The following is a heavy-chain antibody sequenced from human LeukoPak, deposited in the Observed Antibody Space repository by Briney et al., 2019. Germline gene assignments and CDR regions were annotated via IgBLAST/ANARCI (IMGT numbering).Heavy chain of an antibody. J-gene: IGHJ4*02. CDR2: IWYDGSNK. D-gene: IGHD4-23*01. V-gene: IGHV3-33*06. Sequence: GGSLRLSCAASGFTFTTYGTHWVRQAPGKGLEWVAVIWYDGSNKYYADSVKGRFTISRDNSKNTLYLQMNSLRAEDTALYYCAKDLAGAGNLGFDYWGQGTLVTVSS. CDR3: AKDLAGAGNLGFDY. CDR1: GFTFTTYG.